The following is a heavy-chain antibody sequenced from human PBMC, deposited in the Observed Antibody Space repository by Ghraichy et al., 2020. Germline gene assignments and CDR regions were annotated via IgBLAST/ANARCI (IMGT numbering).Heavy chain of an antibody. CDR1: GGSISSYY. V-gene: IGHV4-59*01. J-gene: IGHJ6*02. Sequence: SETLSLTCTVSGGSISSYYWSWIRQPPGKGLEWIGYIYYSGSTNYNPSLKSRVTISVDTSKNQFSLKLSSVTAADTAVYYCARDGYGWGQFHYYGMDVWGQETTVTVSS. D-gene: IGHD1-1*01. CDR3: ARDGYGWGQFHYYGMDV. CDR2: IYYSGST.